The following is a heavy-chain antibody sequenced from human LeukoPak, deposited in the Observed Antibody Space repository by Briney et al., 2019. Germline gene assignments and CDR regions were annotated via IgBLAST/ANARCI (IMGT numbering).Heavy chain of an antibody. Sequence: GGSLRLSCAASGFTFSTYSMTWVRQAPGKGLEWVASIKEDGSEKYYVDSVKGRFTISRDNAKNTLYLQMSSLRAEDTAVYYCARGDYDSSGYYFYYFDYWGQGTLVTVSS. D-gene: IGHD3-22*01. CDR2: IKEDGSEK. J-gene: IGHJ4*02. V-gene: IGHV3-7*02. CDR1: GFTFSTYS. CDR3: ARGDYDSSGYYFYYFDY.